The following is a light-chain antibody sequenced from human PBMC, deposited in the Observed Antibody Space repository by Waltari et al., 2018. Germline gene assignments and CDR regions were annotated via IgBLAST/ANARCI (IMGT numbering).Light chain of an antibody. J-gene: IGKJ2*01. CDR3: QQYYTPPHT. CDR1: QSVLYNSNNKTY. CDR2: WAS. V-gene: IGKV4-1*01. Sequence: DIVMTQSPDSLAVSLGERATIDCKSSQSVLYNSNNKTYLAWFQQKPGQPPKLLIYWASTRESGVPDRFTGSGSGTDFTRTISSLQAEDVAVYYCQQYYTPPHTFGQGTKLEIK.